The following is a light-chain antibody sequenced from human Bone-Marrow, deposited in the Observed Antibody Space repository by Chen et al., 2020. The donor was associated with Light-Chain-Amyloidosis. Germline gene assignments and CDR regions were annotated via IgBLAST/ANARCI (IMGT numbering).Light chain of an antibody. Sequence: EIVMRQSPATLSVSPGERATLSWRASQSVSTNLAWYQQKPGQAPRLLIYGASARPTGIPAGFSGSGSGTDFTLTISSLQSEDSAVYYCQQYYNWPRTFGQGTKVEIK. CDR1: QSVSTN. V-gene: IGKV3-15*01. CDR3: QQYYNWPRT. CDR2: GAS. J-gene: IGKJ1*01.